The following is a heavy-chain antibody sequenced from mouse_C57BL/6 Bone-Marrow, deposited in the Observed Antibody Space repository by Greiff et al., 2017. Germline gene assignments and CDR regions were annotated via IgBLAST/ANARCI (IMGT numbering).Heavy chain of an antibody. Sequence: EVNVVESGGDLVKPGGSLTLSCAASGFTFSSYGMSWVRQTPDKRLEWVATISSGGSYTYYPDSVKGRFTISRDNAKNTLYLQMSSLKSEDTAMYYCAGPNWAFAYWGQGTLVTVSA. CDR3: AGPNWAFAY. CDR2: ISSGGSYT. V-gene: IGHV5-6*02. D-gene: IGHD4-1*01. J-gene: IGHJ3*01. CDR1: GFTFSSYG.